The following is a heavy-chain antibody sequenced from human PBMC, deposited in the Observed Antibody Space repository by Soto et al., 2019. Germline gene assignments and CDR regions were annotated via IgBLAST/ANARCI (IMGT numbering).Heavy chain of an antibody. CDR3: ARDYGDYSFFFDY. V-gene: IGHV4-59*01. Sequence: SETLSLTCTVSGGSITTYQWSWIRQPPGKGLEWIGGYSGFTNHNPSLESRATISVDHSKNQFFLTLRSVTAADTAVYYCARDYGDYSFFFDYWGQG. D-gene: IGHD4-17*01. J-gene: IGHJ4*02. CDR1: GGSITTYQ. CDR2: YSGFT.